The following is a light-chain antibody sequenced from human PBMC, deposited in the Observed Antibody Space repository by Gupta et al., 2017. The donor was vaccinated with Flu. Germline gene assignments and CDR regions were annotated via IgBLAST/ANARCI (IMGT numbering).Light chain of an antibody. CDR1: SSYLGGYES. V-gene: IGLV2-14*01. J-gene: IGLJ3*02. Sequence: QSALTLPASAPGSPAQSIPLSCTAPSSYLGGYESVSWYQQYPGKAPKLLIFEVSNRPSGVSARFSGSESGDTASLTISGLQAEDEADYYCSSYTNTNTLVLFGGGTQLTVL. CDR3: SSYTNTNTLVL. CDR2: EVS.